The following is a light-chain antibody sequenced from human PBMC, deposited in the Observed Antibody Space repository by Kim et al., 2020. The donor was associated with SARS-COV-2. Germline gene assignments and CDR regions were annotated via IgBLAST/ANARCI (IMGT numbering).Light chain of an antibody. CDR3: QQNNNWPPWT. CDR2: DAS. CDR1: QSIISK. V-gene: IGKV3-15*01. Sequence: SPGERSTLSGRASQSIISKLAWYQQKPGLAPRLLIYDASTRATGVPARFSGSGSGTEFTLTISSLQSEDSAIYYCQQNNNWPPWTFGQGTKVDIK. J-gene: IGKJ1*01.